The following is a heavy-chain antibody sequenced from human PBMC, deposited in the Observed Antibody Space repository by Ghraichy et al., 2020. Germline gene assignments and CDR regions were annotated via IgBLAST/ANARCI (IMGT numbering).Heavy chain of an antibody. J-gene: IGHJ4*02. CDR1: GFIFKTYG. D-gene: IGHD2-21*02. CDR2: ISNSGGRT. Sequence: GGSLRLSCAASGFIFKTYGMNWVRQAPGKGLEWVSGISNSGGRTYYADSVKGRFTISRDNPHNTLFLQLNNVRVEDTGVYYCARGRLPGGGDSTLDSWGQVTLVTLSS. CDR3: ARGRLPGGGDSTLDS. V-gene: IGHV3-23*01.